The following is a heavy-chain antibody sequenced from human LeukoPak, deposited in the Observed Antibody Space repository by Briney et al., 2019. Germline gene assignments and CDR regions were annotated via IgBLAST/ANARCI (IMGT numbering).Heavy chain of an antibody. V-gene: IGHV1-2*02. CDR3: ARVDDYGGNSYFDY. CDR2: INPNSGGT. CDR1: GYTFTGYY. Sequence: ASVKVSCKASGYTFTGYYMHWVRQAPGQGLEWMGWINPNSGGTNYAQKLQGRVTMTTDTSTSTAYMELRSLRSDDTAVYYCARVDDYGGNSYFDYWGQGTLVTVSS. J-gene: IGHJ4*02. D-gene: IGHD4-23*01.